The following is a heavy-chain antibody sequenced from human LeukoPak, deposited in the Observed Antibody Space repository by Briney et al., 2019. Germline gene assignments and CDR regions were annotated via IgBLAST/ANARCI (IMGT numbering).Heavy chain of an antibody. J-gene: IGHJ4*02. V-gene: IGHV4-39*01. CDR3: ARMYSSSWYGVDYFDY. Sequence: SETLSLTCAVSGGSISSSGYYWGWLRPPPGMGLEWVGSVCYSGRTYSNPSLKRRVTVSVDTSQKQFSLKLGSVTAADTAVYYCARMYSSSWYGVDYFDYWGQGTLVTVSS. CDR2: VCYSGRT. D-gene: IGHD6-13*01. CDR1: GGSISSSGYY.